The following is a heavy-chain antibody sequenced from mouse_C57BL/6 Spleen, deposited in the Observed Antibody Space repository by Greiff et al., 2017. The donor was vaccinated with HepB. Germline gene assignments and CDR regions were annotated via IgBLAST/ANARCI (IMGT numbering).Heavy chain of an antibody. CDR3: TSSRSGNHLYYLDY. D-gene: IGHD2-1*01. J-gene: IGHJ2*01. V-gene: IGHV14-4*01. CDR1: GFNIKDDY. Sequence: EVQLQQSGAELVRPGASVKLSCTASGFNIKDDYMHWVKQRPEQGLEWIGWIDPENGDTEYASKFQGKANITADTSSNTAYLQLSSLTSEDTAVYYCTSSRSGNHLYYLDYWGQGTTLTVSS. CDR2: IDPENGDT.